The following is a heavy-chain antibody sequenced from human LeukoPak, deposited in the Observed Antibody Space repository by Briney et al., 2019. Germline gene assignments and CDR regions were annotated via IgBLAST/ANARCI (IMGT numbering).Heavy chain of an antibody. J-gene: IGHJ6*03. CDR1: GFNFRNDG. Sequence: GGSLRLSCAASGFNFRNDGIHWVRQAPGKGLEWVTFIQYDGTKKYYADSVKGRFTISRDNSKNTLYLQMNSLRPEDTALYYCAKNILTMTMDYMDVWGKGTTVTVSS. D-gene: IGHD4/OR15-4a*01. CDR2: IQYDGTKK. CDR3: AKNILTMTMDYMDV. V-gene: IGHV3-30*02.